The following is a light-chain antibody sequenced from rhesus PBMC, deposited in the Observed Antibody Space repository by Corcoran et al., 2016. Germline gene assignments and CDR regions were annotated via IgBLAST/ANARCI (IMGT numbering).Light chain of an antibody. V-gene: IGKV1-22*01. CDR3: QQYSSRPYS. CDR1: QGISSW. CDR2: KAS. Sequence: DIQMTQSPSSLSASVGDTVTINCRASQGISSWLAWYQQTPGKAPKLLSYKASSLKSGVPSRFSGSGSGTEFTLTISSLQSEDFATYYCQQYSSRPYSFGQGTKVEIK. J-gene: IGKJ2*01.